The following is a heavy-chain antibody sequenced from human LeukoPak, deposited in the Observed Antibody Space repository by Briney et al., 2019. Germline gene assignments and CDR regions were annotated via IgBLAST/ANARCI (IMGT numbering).Heavy chain of an antibody. D-gene: IGHD1-26*01. V-gene: IGHV4-34*01. CDR2: INHSGST. Sequence: SEILSLTCAVYGGSFSGYYWSWIRQPPGKGLEWIGEINHSGSTNYNPSLKSRVTISVDTSKNQFSLKLSSVTAADTAVYYCARGREGPANYYGMDVWGKGTTVTVSS. CDR3: ARGREGPANYYGMDV. J-gene: IGHJ6*04. CDR1: GGSFSGYY.